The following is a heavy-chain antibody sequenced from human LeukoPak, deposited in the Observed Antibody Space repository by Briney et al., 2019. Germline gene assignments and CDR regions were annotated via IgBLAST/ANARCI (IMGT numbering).Heavy chain of an antibody. CDR2: IAYDGTIK. Sequence: GGSLRLSCAASGSSLSNYAMHWVRQPPGEGLEWVAVIAYDGTIKLYADSVKGRFTISRDNSKNTLYLQMNSLRAEDTAVYYCAKAGLDYYDSSGYYFFDYWGQGTLVTVSS. CDR1: GSSLSNYA. J-gene: IGHJ4*02. V-gene: IGHV3-30-3*01. D-gene: IGHD3-22*01. CDR3: AKAGLDYYDSSGYYFFDY.